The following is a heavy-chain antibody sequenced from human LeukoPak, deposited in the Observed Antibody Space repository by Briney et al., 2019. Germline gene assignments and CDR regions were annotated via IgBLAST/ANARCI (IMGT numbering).Heavy chain of an antibody. J-gene: IGHJ4*02. CDR2: ISYDGRNK. D-gene: IGHD3-22*01. CDR1: GFTFNNHD. V-gene: IGHV3-30*03. CDR3: ARGGYYQFDY. Sequence: GRSLRLSCAASGFTFNNHDMHWVRQAPGKGLEWVAGISYDGRNKYYADSVKGRFTISRDNAKNSLYLQMNSLRAEDTAVYYCARGGYYQFDYWGQGTLVTVSS.